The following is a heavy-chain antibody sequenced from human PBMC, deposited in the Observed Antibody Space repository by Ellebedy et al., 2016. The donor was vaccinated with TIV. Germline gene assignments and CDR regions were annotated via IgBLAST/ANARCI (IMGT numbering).Heavy chain of an antibody. CDR2: IIPIFGTA. J-gene: IGHJ1*01. V-gene: IGHV1-69*13. CDR1: GGTFSSYA. CDR3: AMHIVVVTATEYFQH. D-gene: IGHD2-21*02. Sequence: AASVKVSCKASGGTFSSYAISWVRQAPGQGLEWMGGIIPIFGTANYAQKFQGRVTITADESTSTAYMELSSLRSEDTAVYYCAMHIVVVTATEYFQHWGQGTLVTVSS.